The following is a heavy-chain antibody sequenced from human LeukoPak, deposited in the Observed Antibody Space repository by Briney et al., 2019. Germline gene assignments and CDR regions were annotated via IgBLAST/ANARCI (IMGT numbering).Heavy chain of an antibody. Sequence: ASVKVSCKASGYTFTDYYMHWVRQAPGQGLEWMGWINPMSGDTNYAQKFQGRVTMTRDTSITTAYMELNSLRSDDTAVYYCASQLNWNGDAFDIWGQGTMVTVSS. V-gene: IGHV1-2*02. J-gene: IGHJ3*02. CDR3: ASQLNWNGDAFDI. CDR2: INPMSGDT. CDR1: GYTFTDYY. D-gene: IGHD1-1*01.